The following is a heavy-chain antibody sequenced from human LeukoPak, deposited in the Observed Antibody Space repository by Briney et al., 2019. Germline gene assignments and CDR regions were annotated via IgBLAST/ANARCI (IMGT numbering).Heavy chain of an antibody. CDR3: ASEGGYYDSSGYADAFDI. Sequence: SETLSLTCTVSGGSISSYYWSWIRQPPGKGLEWIGYIYYSGSTNYNPSLKSRVTISVDTSKNQFSLKLSSVTAADTAVYYCASEGGYYDSSGYADAFDIWGQGTMVTVSS. CDR1: GGSISSYY. CDR2: IYYSGST. J-gene: IGHJ3*02. D-gene: IGHD3-22*01. V-gene: IGHV4-59*01.